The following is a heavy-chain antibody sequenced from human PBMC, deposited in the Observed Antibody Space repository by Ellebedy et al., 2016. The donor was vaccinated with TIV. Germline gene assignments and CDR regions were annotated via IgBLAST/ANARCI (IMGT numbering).Heavy chain of an antibody. V-gene: IGHV3-23*01. CDR1: GFAFSANG. CDR2: IDGSENT. J-gene: IGHJ4*02. CDR3: TKDSGWEHEY. Sequence: GESLKISCAASGFAFSANGMSWVRQAPGKGLEWVSGIDGSENTDYGDSVKGRFTISRDISKNTLYLQMNSLRDEDTALYYCTKDSGWEHEYWGQGTLVTISS. D-gene: IGHD3-10*01.